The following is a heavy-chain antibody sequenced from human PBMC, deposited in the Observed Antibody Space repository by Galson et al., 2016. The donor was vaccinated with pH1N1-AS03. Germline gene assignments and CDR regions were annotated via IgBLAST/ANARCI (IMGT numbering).Heavy chain of an antibody. V-gene: IGHV3-30*03. CDR1: GFTFSNYG. D-gene: IGHD6-19*01. CDR2: ISPDGTKT. J-gene: IGHJ4*02. CDR3: ARIISVAGAPGDY. Sequence: SLRLSCAASGFTFSNYGMHRVRQAPGKGLEWVALISPDGTKTHQADSVKGRFTISRDNSKSTLSLQMNSLRTEDTAVYYCARIISVAGAPGDYWGQGTLVTVSS.